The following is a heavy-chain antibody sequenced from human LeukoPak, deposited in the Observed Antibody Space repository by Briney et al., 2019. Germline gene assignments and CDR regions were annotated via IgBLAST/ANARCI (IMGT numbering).Heavy chain of an antibody. CDR1: GGSISSYY. D-gene: IGHD6-13*01. Sequence: PSETLSLTCTVSGGSISSYYWSWIRQPAGKGLEWIGRIYTSGSTNYNPSLESRVTMSVDTSKNQFSLKLSSVTAADTAVYYCARAHSSSWYYWFDPWGQGTLVTVSS. J-gene: IGHJ5*02. CDR2: IYTSGST. V-gene: IGHV4-4*07. CDR3: ARAHSSSWYYWFDP.